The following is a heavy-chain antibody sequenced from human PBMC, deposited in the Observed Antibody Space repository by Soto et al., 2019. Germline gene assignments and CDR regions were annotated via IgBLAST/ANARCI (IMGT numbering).Heavy chain of an antibody. CDR2: IIPILGIA. CDR1: GGTFSSYT. V-gene: IGHV1-69*02. CDR3: AGIYGDYGEDYYGMDY. D-gene: IGHD4-17*01. J-gene: IGHJ6*02. Sequence: QVQLVQSGAEVKKPGSSVKVSCKASGGTFSSYTISWVRQAPGQGLEWMGRIIPILGIANYAQKFQGRVTITADKPTSTAYMELSSLRSEDTAVYYCAGIYGDYGEDYYGMDYWGQGTTVTVSS.